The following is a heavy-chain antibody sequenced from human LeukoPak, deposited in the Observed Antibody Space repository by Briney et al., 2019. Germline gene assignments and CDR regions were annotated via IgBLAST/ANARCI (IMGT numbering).Heavy chain of an antibody. V-gene: IGHV3-33*01. CDR3: ARVGYCSSTSCPFDY. CDR1: GFTFSSYG. J-gene: IGHJ4*02. CDR2: IWYHGSNK. Sequence: GGSLRLSCAASGFTFSSYGMHWVRQAPGKGLEWVAVIWYHGSNKYYADSVKGRFTISRDNSKNTLYLQMNSLRAEDTAVYYCARVGYCSSTSCPFDYWGQGTLVTVSS. D-gene: IGHD2-2*03.